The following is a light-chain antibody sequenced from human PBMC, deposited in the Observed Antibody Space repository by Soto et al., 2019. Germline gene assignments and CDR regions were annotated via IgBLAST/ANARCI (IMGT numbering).Light chain of an antibody. CDR3: QQIDSYPVT. CDR1: QGISTF. J-gene: IGKJ4*01. Sequence: DIQLTQSPAFLSASVGDKVTITCRASQGISTFLAWYQQKPGKAPNLLIYSASTLQSGVPSRFSGSGSGTEYTLNISRLPAEGFGTYFCQQIDSYPVTFGGGTKVEMK. CDR2: SAS. V-gene: IGKV1-9*01.